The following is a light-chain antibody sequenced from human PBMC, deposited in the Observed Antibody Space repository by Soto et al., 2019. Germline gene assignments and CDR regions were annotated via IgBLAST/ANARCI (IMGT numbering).Light chain of an antibody. V-gene: IGKV1-9*01. Sequence: DIQLTQSPSFLSASVGDRVTITCRASQGLSSDLAWYQQKPGKAPKLLIYAASTLQSGVPSRFSGSGSGTDFTLTFSSLQPEDFATYYCRQLNSYPITFGQGTRLEIK. J-gene: IGKJ5*01. CDR3: RQLNSYPIT. CDR2: AAS. CDR1: QGLSSD.